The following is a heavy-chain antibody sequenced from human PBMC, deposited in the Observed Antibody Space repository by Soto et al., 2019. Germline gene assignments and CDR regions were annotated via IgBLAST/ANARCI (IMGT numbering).Heavy chain of an antibody. CDR3: ARDVGYDYVN. CDR2: IKQDGSEK. J-gene: IGHJ4*02. Sequence: EVQLVESGGGLVQPGGSLRISCAVSGFTFSSYGMSWVRQAPGKGLEWVATIKQDGSEKYYVDSVKGRFTISRDNAENSLYLQMNSLSAEDTAVYFCARDVGYDYVNWGQGTLVTVSS. CDR1: GFTFSSYG. V-gene: IGHV3-7*01. D-gene: IGHD5-12*01.